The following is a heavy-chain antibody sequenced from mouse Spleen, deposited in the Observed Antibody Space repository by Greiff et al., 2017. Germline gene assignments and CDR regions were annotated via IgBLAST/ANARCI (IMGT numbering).Heavy chain of an antibody. D-gene: IGHD2-1*01. CDR1: GYTFTSYT. CDR3: ARYYYGNFDY. J-gene: IGHJ2*01. Sequence: VKLMESGAELARPGASVKMSCKASGYTFTSYTMHWVKQRPGQGLEWIGYINPSSGYTKYNQKFKDKATLTADKSSSTAYMQLSSLTSEDSAVYYCARYYYGNFDYWGQGTTLTVSS. CDR2: INPSSGYT. V-gene: IGHV1-4*01.